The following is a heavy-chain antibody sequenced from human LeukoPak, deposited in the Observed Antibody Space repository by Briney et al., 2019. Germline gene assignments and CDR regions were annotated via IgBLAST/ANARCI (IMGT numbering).Heavy chain of an antibody. CDR2: ISAYNGNT. V-gene: IGHV1-18*01. Sequence: ASVKVSCKASGGTFSSYAISWVRQAPGQGLEWMGWISAYNGNTNYAQKLQGRVTMTTDTSTSTAYMELRSLRSDDTAVYYCARGTYGDYYFDYWGQGTLVTVSS. CDR1: GGTFSSYA. J-gene: IGHJ4*02. D-gene: IGHD4-17*01. CDR3: ARGTYGDYYFDY.